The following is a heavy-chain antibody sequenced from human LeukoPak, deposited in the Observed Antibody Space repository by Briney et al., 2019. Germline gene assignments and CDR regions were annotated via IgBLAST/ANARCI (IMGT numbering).Heavy chain of an antibody. D-gene: IGHD6-6*01. Sequence: ASVKVSCKASGYTFTSSDINWVRQATGQGLEWMGWMNPNTGNTEYAQKFQGRVTMTSNTSISTAYMELSSLRSDDTAVYYCARDGGLGYSSSSFYWGQGTLVTVSS. V-gene: IGHV1-8*01. CDR1: GYTFTSSD. CDR3: ARDGGLGYSSSSFY. CDR2: MNPNTGNT. J-gene: IGHJ4*02.